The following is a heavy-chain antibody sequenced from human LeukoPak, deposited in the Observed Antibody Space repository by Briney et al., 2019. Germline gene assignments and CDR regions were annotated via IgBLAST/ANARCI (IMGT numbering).Heavy chain of an antibody. CDR3: ARGLLTGEVDY. CDR1: GGTFSSYA. V-gene: IGHV1-69*05. D-gene: IGHD1-20*01. Sequence: SVKVSCKASGGTFSSYAISLVRQAPGQGLEWMGGIIPIFGTANYAQKFQGRVTITTDESTSTAYMELSSLRSEDTAVYYCARGLLTGEVDYWGQGTLVTVPS. J-gene: IGHJ4*02. CDR2: IIPIFGTA.